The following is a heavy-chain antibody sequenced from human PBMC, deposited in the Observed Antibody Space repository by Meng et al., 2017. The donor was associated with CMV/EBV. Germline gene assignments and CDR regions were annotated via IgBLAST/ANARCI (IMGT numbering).Heavy chain of an antibody. J-gene: IGHJ4*01. CDR3: QLVRQAMDY. V-gene: IGHV3-21*01. CDR1: GFTFSSYS. CDR2: ISSSSSYI. D-gene: IGHD6-13*01. Sequence: GESLKISCAASGFTFSSYSMNWVRHAPGKGLEWVSSISSSSSYIYYADSVKGRFTISRDNAKNSLYLQMNSLRAEDTAVYYCQLVRQAMDYWGQGTLVTVSS.